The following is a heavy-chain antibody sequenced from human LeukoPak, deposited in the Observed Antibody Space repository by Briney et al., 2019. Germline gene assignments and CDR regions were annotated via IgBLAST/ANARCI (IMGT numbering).Heavy chain of an antibody. CDR1: GGSISSSIYY. J-gene: IGHJ4*02. CDR2: IYYSGST. CDR3: ATLALGGYDILTGLPTFDY. Sequence: PSETLSLTCTVSGGSISSSIYYWGWIRQPPGKGLEWIGSIYYSGSTYYNPSLKSRVTISVDTSKNQFSLKLSSVTAADTAVYYCATLALGGYDILTGLPTFDYWGQGTLVTVSS. D-gene: IGHD3-9*01. V-gene: IGHV4-39*01.